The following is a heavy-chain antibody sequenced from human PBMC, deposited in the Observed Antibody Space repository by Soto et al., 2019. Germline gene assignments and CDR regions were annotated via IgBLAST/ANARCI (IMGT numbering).Heavy chain of an antibody. V-gene: IGHV4-59*08. J-gene: IGHJ4*02. Sequence: PSETLSLTCTVSGGSISSYYWSWIRQPPGKGLEWIGYIYYSGSTNYNPSLKSRVTISVDTSKNQFSLKLSSVTAADTAVYYCARSDNSPPPYFDYWGQGTLVTVSS. CDR1: GGSISSYY. D-gene: IGHD2-21*01. CDR2: IYYSGST. CDR3: ARSDNSPPPYFDY.